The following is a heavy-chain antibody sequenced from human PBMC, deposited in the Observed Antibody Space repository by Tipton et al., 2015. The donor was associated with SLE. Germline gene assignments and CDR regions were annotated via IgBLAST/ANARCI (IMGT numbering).Heavy chain of an antibody. V-gene: IGHV4-34*01. J-gene: IGHJ4*02. CDR1: GGSFSGYY. D-gene: IGHD3-22*01. Sequence: TLSLTCAVYGGSFSGYYWSWIRQPPGKGLEWIGEINHSGSTNYNPSLKSRVTISVDTSKNQFSLKLSSVTAADTAVYYCAIYYDSTGSFDYWGQGTLVTVSS. CDR3: AIYYDSTGSFDY. CDR2: INHSGST.